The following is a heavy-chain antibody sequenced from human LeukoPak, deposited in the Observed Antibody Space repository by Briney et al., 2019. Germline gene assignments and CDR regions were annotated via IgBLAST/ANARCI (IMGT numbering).Heavy chain of an antibody. CDR1: GYTFTSYY. J-gene: IGHJ3*02. Sequence: GASVKVSCKASGYTFTSYYMNWVRQAPGQGLEWMGIINPSGGATNYAQKFQGRVTMTRDTSTSTVFMELRSLTSDDTALYYCARGDDAFDIWGQGTMVTVSS. CDR2: INPSGGAT. V-gene: IGHV1-46*01. CDR3: ARGDDAFDI.